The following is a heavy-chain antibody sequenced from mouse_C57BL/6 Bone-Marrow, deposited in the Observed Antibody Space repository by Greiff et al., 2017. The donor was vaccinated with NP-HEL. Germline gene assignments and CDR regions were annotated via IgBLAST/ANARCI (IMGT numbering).Heavy chain of an antibody. Sequence: QVQLQQSGAELVMPGASVKLSCKASGYTFTSYWMHWVKQRPGQGLEWIGEIDPSDSYTNYNQKFKGKSTLTVDKSSSTAYMQLSSLTSEDSAVYYCARSDGYYVLYFDYWGQGTTLTVSS. J-gene: IGHJ2*01. CDR1: GYTFTSYW. CDR3: ARSDGYYVLYFDY. V-gene: IGHV1-69*01. CDR2: IDPSDSYT. D-gene: IGHD2-3*01.